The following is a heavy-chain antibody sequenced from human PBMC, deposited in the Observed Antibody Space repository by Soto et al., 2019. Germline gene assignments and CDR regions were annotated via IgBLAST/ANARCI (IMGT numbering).Heavy chain of an antibody. CDR3: AREHYDSSGYLFDY. J-gene: IGHJ4*02. V-gene: IGHV3-30-3*01. CDR1: GFTFSSYA. CDR2: ISYDGSNK. D-gene: IGHD3-22*01. Sequence: QVQLVESGGGVVQPGRSLRLSCAASGFTFSSYAMHWVRQAPGKGLEWVAVISYDGSNKYYADSVKGRFTISRDNSTNTLYLQMNSLRAEDTAVYYCAREHYDSSGYLFDYWGQGTLVTVAA.